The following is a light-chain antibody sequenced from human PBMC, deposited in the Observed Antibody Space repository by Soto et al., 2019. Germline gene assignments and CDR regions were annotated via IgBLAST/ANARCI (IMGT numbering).Light chain of an antibody. CDR2: AAS. Sequence: ESVLTQSPGTLSFSPGERATLSCRASQSVSSNYLGWYQQKPGQAPRLLIYAASSRATGIPDRFSGSGSGTDFTLTISRLEPEDFAVYFCQQYGSSPWTFGQGTKVDIK. CDR1: QSVSSNY. J-gene: IGKJ1*01. V-gene: IGKV3-20*01. CDR3: QQYGSSPWT.